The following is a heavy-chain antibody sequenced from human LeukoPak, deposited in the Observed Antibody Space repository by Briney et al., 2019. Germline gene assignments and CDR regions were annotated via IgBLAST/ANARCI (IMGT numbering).Heavy chain of an antibody. CDR2: INHSGST. J-gene: IGHJ4*02. V-gene: IGHV4-34*01. Sequence: SETLSLTWAVYGWSFSGYYWSWVRQPPGKGLEWIGEINHSGSTNYNPSLKSRVTISVDTSKNQFSLKLSSVTAADTAVYYCVQSSSWLPSLDYWGQGTLVTVSS. D-gene: IGHD6-13*01. CDR3: VQSSSWLPSLDY. CDR1: GWSFSGYY.